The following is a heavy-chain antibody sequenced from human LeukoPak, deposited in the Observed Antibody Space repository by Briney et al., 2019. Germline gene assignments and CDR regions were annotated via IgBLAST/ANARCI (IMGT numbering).Heavy chain of an antibody. CDR3: ARIAGYSSHFDY. J-gene: IGHJ4*02. CDR1: GYTFTGYY. Sequence: GASVKVSCKASGYTFTGYYMHWVRQAPGQGLEWMGRINPNSGGTNYAQKFQGRVTMTRDTSTSTVYMELSSLRSEDTAVYYCARIAGYSSHFDYWGQGTLVTVSS. V-gene: IGHV1-2*06. D-gene: IGHD5-18*01. CDR2: INPNSGGT.